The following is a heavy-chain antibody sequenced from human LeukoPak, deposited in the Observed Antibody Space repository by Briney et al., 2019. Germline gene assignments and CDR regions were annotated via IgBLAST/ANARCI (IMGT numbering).Heavy chain of an antibody. CDR3: AKDKSAIFRVVISLDF. CDR1: GFTFSSYA. D-gene: IGHD3-3*01. CDR2: ISGSGGST. Sequence: PGGSLRLSCAASGFTFSSYAMSWVRQAPGKGLEWVSAISGSGGSTYYADSVKGRFTISRDNSKNTLYLQVNSLRPEDTALYYCAKDKSAIFRVVISLDFWGQGTLVTVSS. J-gene: IGHJ4*02. V-gene: IGHV3-23*01.